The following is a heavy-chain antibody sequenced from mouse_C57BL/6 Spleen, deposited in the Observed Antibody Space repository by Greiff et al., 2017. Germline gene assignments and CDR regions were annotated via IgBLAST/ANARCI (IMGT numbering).Heavy chain of an antibody. CDR1: GYAFSSSW. J-gene: IGHJ1*03. Sequence: QVQLQQSGPELVKPGASVKISCKASGYAFSSSWMNWVKQRPGKGLEWIGRIYPGDGDTNYNGKFKGKATLTADKSSSTAYMQLSSLTSEDSAVYFCARETDYDEGGYFDVWGTGTTVTVSS. V-gene: IGHV1-82*01. CDR2: IYPGDGDT. CDR3: ARETDYDEGGYFDV. D-gene: IGHD2-4*01.